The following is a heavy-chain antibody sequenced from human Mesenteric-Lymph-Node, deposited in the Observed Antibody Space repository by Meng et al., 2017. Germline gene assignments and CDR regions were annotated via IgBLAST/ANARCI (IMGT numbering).Heavy chain of an antibody. CDR3: ARMSGGSPEDDY. CDR1: GDSVSSNSVT. Sequence: SQTLSLTCAISGDSVSSNSVTWNWIRQSPSRGLEWLGRTYYRSKWCYEYAVSVKSRITINPDTSKNQFSLQLNSVTPEDTAVYYCARMSGGSPEDDYWGQGTLVTVSS. D-gene: IGHD5/OR15-5a*01. CDR2: TYYRSKWCY. J-gene: IGHJ4*02. V-gene: IGHV6-1*01.